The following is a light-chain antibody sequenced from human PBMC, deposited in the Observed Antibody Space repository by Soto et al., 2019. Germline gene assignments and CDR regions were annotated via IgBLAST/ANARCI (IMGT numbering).Light chain of an antibody. CDR1: QDISRW. CDR3: QQVNNFPVT. V-gene: IGKV1D-12*01. Sequence: DVQMTQSPSSVSASVGDRVTITCRASQDISRWLAWYQQKPGQDPKFLIYAASNLQSGDPSRFSGSGSGTDFALTISSLQPEDFATYYCQQVNNFPVTFGQGTRLEMK. CDR2: AAS. J-gene: IGKJ5*01.